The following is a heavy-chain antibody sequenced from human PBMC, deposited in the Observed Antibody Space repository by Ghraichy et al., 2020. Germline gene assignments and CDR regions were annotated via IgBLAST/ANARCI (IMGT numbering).Heavy chain of an antibody. Sequence: SETLSLTCTVSGGSVSSGSYYWSWIRQPPGKGLEWIGYIYYSGSTNYNPSLKSRVTISVDTSKNQFSLKLSSVTAADTAVYYCARGPGYDILTGYYKQFDYWGQGTLVTVSS. D-gene: IGHD3-9*01. CDR2: IYYSGST. CDR3: ARGPGYDILTGYYKQFDY. V-gene: IGHV4-61*01. J-gene: IGHJ4*02. CDR1: GGSVSSGSYY.